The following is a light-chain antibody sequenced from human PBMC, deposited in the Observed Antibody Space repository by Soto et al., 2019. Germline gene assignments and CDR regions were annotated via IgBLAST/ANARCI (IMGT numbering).Light chain of an antibody. CDR2: EVS. Sequence: QSVVTQPASVSGSPGQSITISCSGTRTDGGGYNFVCWYQQHPGKAPKLIIYEVSNRPSGVSNRFSGSKSDNTASLTISGLQAEDEADYYCCSYVSSKTYVFGTGTKVTVL. V-gene: IGLV2-14*01. CDR3: CSYVSSKTYV. J-gene: IGLJ1*01. CDR1: RTDGGGYNF.